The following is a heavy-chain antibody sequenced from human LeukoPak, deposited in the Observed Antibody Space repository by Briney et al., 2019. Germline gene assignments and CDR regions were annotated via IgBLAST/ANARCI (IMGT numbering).Heavy chain of an antibody. CDR3: ARRVGARDLDY. V-gene: IGHV1-18*01. CDR2: ISAYNGNT. CDR1: XYTFTXYG. D-gene: IGHD1-26*01. Sequence: SCXAXXYTFTXYGISWVRQAPRQGLEWMGWISAYNGNTNYAQKLQGRVTMTTDTSTSTAYMELRSLRSDDTAVYYCARRVGARDLDYWGQGTLVTVSS. J-gene: IGHJ4*02.